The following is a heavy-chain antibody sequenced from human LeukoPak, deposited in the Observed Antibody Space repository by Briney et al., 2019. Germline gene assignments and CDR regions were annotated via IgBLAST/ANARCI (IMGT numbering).Heavy chain of an antibody. V-gene: IGHV3-30*04. Sequence: GGSLRLSCAAFGFTFSSYAMHWVRQAPGKGLEWVAVISYDGSNKYYADSVKGRFTISRDNSKNTLYLQMNSLRAEDTAVYYCARALQAGEGAFDIWGQGTMVTVSS. J-gene: IGHJ3*02. D-gene: IGHD6-13*01. CDR2: ISYDGSNK. CDR3: ARALQAGEGAFDI. CDR1: GFTFSSYA.